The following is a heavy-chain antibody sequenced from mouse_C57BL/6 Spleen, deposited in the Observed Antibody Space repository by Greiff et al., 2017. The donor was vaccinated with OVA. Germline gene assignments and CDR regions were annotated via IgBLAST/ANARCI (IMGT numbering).Heavy chain of an antibody. CDR1: GYTFTDHT. V-gene: IGHV1-78*01. Sequence: VQLQESDAELVKPGASVKISCKVSGYTFTDHTIHWLKQRPEPGLEWIGYIYPRDGSTKYNEKFKGKATLTADKSSSTAYMQRNSLTSEDSAVYFCARERLYYDYDDYAMDYWGQGTSVTVSS. CDR2: IYPRDGST. CDR3: ARERLYYDYDDYAMDY. D-gene: IGHD2-4*01. J-gene: IGHJ4*01.